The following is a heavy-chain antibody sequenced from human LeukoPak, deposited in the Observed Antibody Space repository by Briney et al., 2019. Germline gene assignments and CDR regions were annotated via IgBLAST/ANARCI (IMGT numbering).Heavy chain of an antibody. CDR2: NYTSGST. CDR1: GGSISSYY. J-gene: IGHJ6*03. V-gene: IGHV4-4*07. Sequence: SETLSLTCTVSGGSISSYYWSWIRQPAGKGLEWIGRNYTSGSTNYNPSLKSRVTISIDISKNQFSLRVTSLTAADSAVYFCAREGSRRLYMDVWGRGTTIVVSS. D-gene: IGHD2-15*01. CDR3: AREGSRRLYMDV.